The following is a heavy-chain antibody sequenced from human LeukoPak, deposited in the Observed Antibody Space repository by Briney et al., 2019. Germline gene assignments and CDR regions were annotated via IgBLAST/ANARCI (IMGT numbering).Heavy chain of an antibody. Sequence: ASVKVSCKASGYTFTSYYMHWVRQAPGQGLEWMGIINPSGGSTNYAQKLQGRVTMTTDTSTSTAYMELRSLRSDDTAVYCCARGRYSGYDLGGIFDYWGQGTLVTVSS. CDR3: ARGRYSGYDLGGIFDY. CDR1: GYTFTSYY. V-gene: IGHV1-46*01. CDR2: INPSGGST. D-gene: IGHD5-12*01. J-gene: IGHJ4*02.